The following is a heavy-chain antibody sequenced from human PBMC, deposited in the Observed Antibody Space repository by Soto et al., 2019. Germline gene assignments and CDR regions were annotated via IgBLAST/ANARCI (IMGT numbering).Heavy chain of an antibody. J-gene: IGHJ4*02. Sequence: SETLSLTCTVSGGSISSGGYYWSWIRQHPGKGLEWIGYIYYSGSTYYNPSLKSRVTISVDTSKNQFSLKLSSVTAADTAVYFCRGYYFGRLSDFDYWGQGTLVTVS. CDR2: IYYSGST. CDR1: GGSISSGGYY. V-gene: IGHV4-31*03. CDR3: RGYYFGRLSDFDY. D-gene: IGHD3-22*01.